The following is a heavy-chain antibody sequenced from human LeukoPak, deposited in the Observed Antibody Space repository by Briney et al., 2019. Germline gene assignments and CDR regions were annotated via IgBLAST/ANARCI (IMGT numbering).Heavy chain of an antibody. D-gene: IGHD3/OR15-3a*01. CDR2: IYYSGST. V-gene: IGHV4-39*01. J-gene: IGHJ3*02. Sequence: PSETLSLTCTVSGGSISSTTYYCGWVRQPPGKGLEWIGCIYYSGSTYYIPSLKSRVTISLHTSKNQFSLKLSSVTAADTAVYYCARHRRHFDFSTGYYAGPFDIWAKGQWSPSLQ. CDR1: GGSISSTTYY. CDR3: ARHRRHFDFSTGYYAGPFDI.